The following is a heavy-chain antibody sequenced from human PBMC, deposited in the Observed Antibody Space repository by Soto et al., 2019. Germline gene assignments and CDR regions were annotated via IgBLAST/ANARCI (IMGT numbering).Heavy chain of an antibody. Sequence: QITLKESGPTLVKPTQTLTLTCTFSGISLNTRGVGVGWIRQPPGKALEWLALIYWDDERWYSPSLKNSLTIPKDTSNNQVVLTMTNMDPVDTATYYCSNTKTTHWRGPHVDHWYQGTLVTVSS. CDR2: IYWDDER. CDR1: GISLNTRGVG. V-gene: IGHV2-5*02. D-gene: IGHD3-10*01. J-gene: IGHJ4*02. CDR3: SNTKTTHWRGPHVDH.